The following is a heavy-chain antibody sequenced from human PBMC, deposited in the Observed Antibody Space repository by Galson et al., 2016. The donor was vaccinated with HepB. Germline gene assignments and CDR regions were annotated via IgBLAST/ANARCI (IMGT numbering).Heavy chain of an antibody. CDR1: GFTFSRYG. J-gene: IGHJ4*02. V-gene: IGHV3-33*01. CDR2: IWYDGSND. Sequence: SLRLSCAASGFTFSRYGMHWVRQAPGKGLEWLALIWYDGSNDYYADSVKGRFTISRDNSKNTVFLQMTSLRAEDTALYYCSQLPHTGYYDFWSGYYSGADNFDFWGQGTLVTVSS. D-gene: IGHD3-3*01. CDR3: SQLPHTGYYDFWSGYYSGADNFDF.